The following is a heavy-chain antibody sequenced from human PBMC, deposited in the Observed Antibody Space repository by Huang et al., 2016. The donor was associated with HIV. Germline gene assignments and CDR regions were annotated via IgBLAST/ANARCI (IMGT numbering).Heavy chain of an antibody. CDR2: VCTSGSG. J-gene: IGHJ6*03. Sequence: QVQLQESGPGLVQPSQTMSLICTVPGDSISSGAFYWTWIRTSAGGGLQWIGHVCTSGSGLYNGSRRGRVTIARDTSKNQLSLNVGSVTAADTALYFCARGRGGTHSYFFYSMDVWGAGTAVIVSS. V-gene: IGHV4-61*09. CDR1: GDSISSGAFY. CDR3: ARGRGGTHSYFFYSMDV. D-gene: IGHD1-26*01.